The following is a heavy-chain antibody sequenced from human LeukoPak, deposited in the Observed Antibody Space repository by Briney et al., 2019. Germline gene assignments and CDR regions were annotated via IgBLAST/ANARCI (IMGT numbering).Heavy chain of an antibody. V-gene: IGHV1-24*01. CDR1: GYTLTELS. Sequence: GASVKVSCKASGYTLTELSMHWVRQAPGKGLEWMGGFDPEDGETIYAQKFQGRVTMTEDTSTDTAYMELSSLRSEDTAVYYCATEGRIGDLLLWRGYYFDYWGQGTLVTVSS. CDR2: FDPEDGET. D-gene: IGHD3-10*01. J-gene: IGHJ4*02. CDR3: ATEGRIGDLLLWRGYYFDY.